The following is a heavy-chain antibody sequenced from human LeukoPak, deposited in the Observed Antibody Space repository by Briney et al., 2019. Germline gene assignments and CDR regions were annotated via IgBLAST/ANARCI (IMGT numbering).Heavy chain of an antibody. D-gene: IGHD2-15*01. CDR1: GGSFSGYY. V-gene: IGHV4-34*01. CDR2: INHSGST. Sequence: SETLSLTCAVYGGSFSGYYWSWIRQPPGKGLEWIGEINHSGSTNYNPSLKSRVTISVDTSKNQFSLKLSSVTAADTAVYYCARQEVVAATTDYWGQGTLVTVSS. CDR3: ARQEVVAATTDY. J-gene: IGHJ4*02.